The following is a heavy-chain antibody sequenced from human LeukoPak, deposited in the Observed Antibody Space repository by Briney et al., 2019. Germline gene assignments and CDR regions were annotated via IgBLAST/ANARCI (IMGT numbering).Heavy chain of an antibody. CDR1: GFIFRNYA. CDR3: AKWGDYDILTGYYVSDF. CDR2: ITGSGDTT. J-gene: IGHJ4*02. V-gene: IGHV3-23*01. D-gene: IGHD3-9*01. Sequence: QPGASLRLSCAASGFIFRNYAMSWVRQAPGKGLEWVSAITGSGDTTYYADSVKGRFTVSRDNSKNTLYVEMNTLRAEDTAVYYCAKWGDYDILTGYYVSDFWGQGTLATVSS.